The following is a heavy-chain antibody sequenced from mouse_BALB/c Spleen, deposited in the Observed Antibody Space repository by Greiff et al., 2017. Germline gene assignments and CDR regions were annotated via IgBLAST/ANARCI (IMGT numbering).Heavy chain of an antibody. CDR3: ERDPPYGNYERYAMDY. CDR1: GFTFNTNA. Sequence: EVQLVETGGGLVQPKGSLKLSCAASGFTFNTNAMNWVRQAPGKGLEWVARIRSKSNNYATYYADSVKDRFTISRDDSQSMLYLQMNNLKTEDTAMYYCERDPPYGNYERYAMDYWGQGTSVTVSS. D-gene: IGHD2-1*01. V-gene: IGHV10S3*01. J-gene: IGHJ4*01. CDR2: IRSKSNNYAT.